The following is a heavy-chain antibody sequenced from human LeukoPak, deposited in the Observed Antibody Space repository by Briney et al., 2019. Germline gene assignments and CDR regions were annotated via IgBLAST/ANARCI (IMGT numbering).Heavy chain of an antibody. CDR3: ARVQGGYSSGFSEPFDP. CDR1: GYTFTGYY. V-gene: IGHV1-2*06. D-gene: IGHD6-25*01. Sequence: ASVKVSCKASGYTFTGYYMHWVRQAPGQGLEWMGRINPNSGGINYAQEFQGRVTMTRDTSISTAYMELSRLRSDDTAVYYCARVQGGYSSGFSEPFDPWGQGTLVTVSS. J-gene: IGHJ5*02. CDR2: INPNSGGI.